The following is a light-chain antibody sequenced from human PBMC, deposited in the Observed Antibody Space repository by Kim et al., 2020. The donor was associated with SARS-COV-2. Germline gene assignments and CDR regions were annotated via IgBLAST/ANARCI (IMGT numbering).Light chain of an antibody. V-gene: IGKV3-15*01. Sequence: EIVMTQSPATLSVSPGESATLSCRASQSVTRHLAWYQHTPGQAPRLLIFGASTRAVGIPARFSGSGSGTEFTLTISSLQSEDFAVYYCQQYDSWPRTFGPGTKVDIK. CDR2: GAS. CDR3: QQYDSWPRT. J-gene: IGKJ3*01. CDR1: QSVTRH.